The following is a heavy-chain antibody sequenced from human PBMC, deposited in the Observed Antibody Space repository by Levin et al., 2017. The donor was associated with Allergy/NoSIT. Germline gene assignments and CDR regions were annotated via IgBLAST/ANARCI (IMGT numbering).Heavy chain of an antibody. CDR2: INHRGYT. Sequence: PSQTLSLTCAVYGGSFGGYYWSWLRQPPGKGLEWLGEINHRGYTAYNPSLKSRATISVDTSRNQFSVKLNSVTAADTAVYYCAVFSLRYGTFDIWGQGTMVTVSS. J-gene: IGHJ3*02. D-gene: IGHD4-17*01. CDR3: AVFSLRYGTFDI. V-gene: IGHV4-34*01. CDR1: GGSFGGYY.